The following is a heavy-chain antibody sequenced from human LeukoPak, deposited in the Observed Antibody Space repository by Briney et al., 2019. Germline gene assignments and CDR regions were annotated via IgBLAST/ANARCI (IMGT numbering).Heavy chain of an antibody. CDR1: GFTFSSYA. V-gene: IGHV3-23*01. CDR2: VTASAGNT. Sequence: GGSLRPSCAASGFTFSSYAISWVRQAPGKGLEWVSAVTASAGNTYYADSVKGRFTISRDNSKNTLYLQVNSLRAEDTAVYYCAKGDYYGSGSTFKNGMDVWGQGTTVTVSS. D-gene: IGHD3-10*01. J-gene: IGHJ6*02. CDR3: AKGDYYGSGSTFKNGMDV.